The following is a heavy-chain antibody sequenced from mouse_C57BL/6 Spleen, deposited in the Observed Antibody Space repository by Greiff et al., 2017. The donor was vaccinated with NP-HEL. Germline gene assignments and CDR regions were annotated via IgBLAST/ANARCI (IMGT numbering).Heavy chain of an antibody. V-gene: IGHV14-4*01. CDR1: GFDIKDDY. J-gene: IGHJ3*01. D-gene: IGHD1-1*01. CDR2: IDPENGDT. Sequence: EVQLQQPGAELVMPGASVKLSCTASGFDIKDDYMHWVKQRPEQGLEWIGWIDPENGDTEYASKFQGKATITADTSSNTAYLQLSSLTSEDTAVYYCKNYGSEAYWGQGTLVTVSA. CDR3: KNYGSEAY.